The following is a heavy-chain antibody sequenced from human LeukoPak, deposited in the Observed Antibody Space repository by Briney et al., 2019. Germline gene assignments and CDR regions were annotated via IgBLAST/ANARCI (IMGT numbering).Heavy chain of an antibody. J-gene: IGHJ5*02. V-gene: IGHV3-23*01. D-gene: IGHD6-13*01. CDR2: ISGSGGST. CDR3: ARYSSSWFSQDNWFDP. Sequence: AGGSLRLSCAASGFTFSSYVMSWVRQAPGKGLEWVSAISGSGGSTYYADSVKGRFTISRDNSKNTLYLQMNSLRAEDTAVYYCARYSSSWFSQDNWFDPWGQGTLVTVSS. CDR1: GFTFSSYV.